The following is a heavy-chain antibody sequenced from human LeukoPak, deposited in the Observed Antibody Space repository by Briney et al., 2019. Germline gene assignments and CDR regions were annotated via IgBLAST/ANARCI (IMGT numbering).Heavy chain of an antibody. J-gene: IGHJ4*02. V-gene: IGHV3-15*01. CDR3: TILAMGIDY. Sequence: PGRSLRLSCAASGFTFDDYAMHWVRQAPGKGLEWVGRIKSKTDGGTTDYAAPVKGRFTISRDDSKNTLYLQMNSLKTEDTAVYYCTILAMGIDYWAREPWSPSPQ. CDR2: IKSKTDGGTT. D-gene: IGHD7-27*01. CDR1: GFTFDDYA.